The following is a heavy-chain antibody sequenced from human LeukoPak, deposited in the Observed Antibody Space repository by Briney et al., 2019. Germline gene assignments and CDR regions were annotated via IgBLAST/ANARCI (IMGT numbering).Heavy chain of an antibody. CDR1: GFTFSTYS. Sequence: GGSLRLSCAASGFTFSTYSMKWVRQAPGQGLEWVSYISSSSGTIYYADSVKGRFTISRDNAKNSLYLQMNGLRDEDTAVYYCARDQSDYYGSGSYSEGNYWGQGTMVTVSS. V-gene: IGHV3-48*02. J-gene: IGHJ4*02. D-gene: IGHD3-10*01. CDR3: ARDQSDYYGSGSYSEGNY. CDR2: ISSSSGTI.